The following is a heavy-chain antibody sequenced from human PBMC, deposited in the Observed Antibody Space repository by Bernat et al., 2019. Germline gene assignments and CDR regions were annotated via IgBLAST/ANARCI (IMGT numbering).Heavy chain of an antibody. V-gene: IGHV3-30*18. Sequence: QVQLVESGGGVVQPGRSLRLSCAASGFTFSSYGMHWVRQAPGKGLEWVAVISYDGSNKYYADSVKGRFTISRDNSKNTLYLQMNSLRAEDTAVYYCAKDGRWRQLWLDALYYYMDVWGKGTTVTVSS. D-gene: IGHD5-18*01. CDR1: GFTFSSYG. CDR3: AKDGRWRQLWLDALYYYMDV. CDR2: ISYDGSNK. J-gene: IGHJ6*03.